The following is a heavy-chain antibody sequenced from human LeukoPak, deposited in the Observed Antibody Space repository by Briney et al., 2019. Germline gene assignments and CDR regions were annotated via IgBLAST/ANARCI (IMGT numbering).Heavy chain of an antibody. CDR2: INHSGST. CDR3: ARGSSRLIAAAGTGFDY. D-gene: IGHD6-13*01. V-gene: IGHV4-34*01. Sequence: PSETPSLTCAVYGGSFSGYYWSWIRQPPGKGLEWIGEINHSGSTNYNPSLKSRVTISVDTSKNQFSLKLSSVTAADTAVYYCARGSSRLIAAAGTGFDYWGQGTLVTVSS. CDR1: GGSFSGYY. J-gene: IGHJ4*02.